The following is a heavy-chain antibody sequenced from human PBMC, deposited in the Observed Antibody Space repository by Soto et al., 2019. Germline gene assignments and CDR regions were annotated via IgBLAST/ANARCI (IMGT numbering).Heavy chain of an antibody. D-gene: IGHD1-26*01. Sequence: PSETLSLTCAVYGGSFSGYYWSWIRQPPGKGLEWIGEINHSGSTNYNPSLKSRVTISVDTSKNQFSLKLSSVTAADTAVYYCVRGAIVGATRDAFDIWGQGTMVTVSS. CDR1: GGSFSGYY. V-gene: IGHV4-34*01. J-gene: IGHJ3*02. CDR2: INHSGST. CDR3: VRGAIVGATRDAFDI.